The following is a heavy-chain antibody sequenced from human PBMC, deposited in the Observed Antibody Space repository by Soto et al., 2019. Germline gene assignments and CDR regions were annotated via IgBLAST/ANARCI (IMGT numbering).Heavy chain of an antibody. Sequence: GSLRLSCAASGFTFSSYGMRWVRQAPGKGLEWVAVIWYDGSNKYYADSVKGRFTISRDNSKNTLYLQMNSLRAEDTAVYYCARDRLGYYDSSGYYYYYGMDVWGQGTTVTVSS. D-gene: IGHD3-22*01. J-gene: IGHJ6*02. CDR3: ARDRLGYYDSSGYYYYYGMDV. CDR2: IWYDGSNK. CDR1: GFTFSSYG. V-gene: IGHV3-33*01.